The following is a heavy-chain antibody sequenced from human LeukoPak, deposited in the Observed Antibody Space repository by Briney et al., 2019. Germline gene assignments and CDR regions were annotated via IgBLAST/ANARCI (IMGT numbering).Heavy chain of an antibody. CDR2: INTNSGGT. CDR1: GYTFTGYY. J-gene: IGHJ1*01. CDR3: ARVEGGWDSSGYYFEYFQH. V-gene: IGHV1-2*02. Sequence: ASVKVSCKASGYTFTGYYMHWVRQAPGQGLEWMGWINTNSGGTNYAQKFQGRVTMTRDTSISTAYMELSRLRSDDTAVYYCARVEGGWDSSGYYFEYFQHWGQGTLVTVSS. D-gene: IGHD3-22*01.